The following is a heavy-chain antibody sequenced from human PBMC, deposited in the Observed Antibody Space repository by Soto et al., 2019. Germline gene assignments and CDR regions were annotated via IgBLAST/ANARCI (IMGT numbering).Heavy chain of an antibody. Sequence: VGSLRICCAASGFTFSSYGMHVVRQAPGKGLEWVAVISYDGSNKYYADSVKGRFTISRDNSKNTLYLQMNSLRAEDTAVYYCAKDLHYYDSSGYYLTYGMDVWGQGTTVTVYS. D-gene: IGHD3-22*01. CDR3: AKDLHYYDSSGYYLTYGMDV. J-gene: IGHJ6*02. V-gene: IGHV3-30*18. CDR1: GFTFSSYG. CDR2: ISYDGSNK.